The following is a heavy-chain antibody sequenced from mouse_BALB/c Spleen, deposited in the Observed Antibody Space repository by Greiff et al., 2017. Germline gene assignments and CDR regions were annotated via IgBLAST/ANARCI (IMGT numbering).Heavy chain of an antibody. V-gene: IGHV2-9*02. D-gene: IGHD1-1*01. CDR3: ARAPPYYYGSRYYFDY. CDR1: GFSLTSYG. CDR2: IWAGGST. J-gene: IGHJ2*01. Sequence: VQLQQSGPGLVAPSQSLSITCTVSGFSLTSYGVHWVRQPPGKGLEWLGVIWAGGSTNYNSALMSRLSISKDNSKSQVFLKMNSLQTDDTAMYYCARAPPYYYGSRYYFDYWGQGTTLTVSS.